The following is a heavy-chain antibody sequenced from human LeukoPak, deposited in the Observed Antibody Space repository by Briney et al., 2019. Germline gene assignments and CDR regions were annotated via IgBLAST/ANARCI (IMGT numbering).Heavy chain of an antibody. V-gene: IGHV4-4*07. CDR1: GGSISSYY. CDR3: VRHQSLSGSYSYYYGMDV. J-gene: IGHJ6*02. Sequence: SETLSLTCTVSGGSISSYYWSWIRQPAGKGLEWIGRIYTSGSTNYNPSLKSRVTISVDTSKNQFSLKLSSVTAADTAVYYCVRHQSLSGSYSYYYGMDVWGQGTTVTVSS. CDR2: IYTSGST. D-gene: IGHD1-26*01.